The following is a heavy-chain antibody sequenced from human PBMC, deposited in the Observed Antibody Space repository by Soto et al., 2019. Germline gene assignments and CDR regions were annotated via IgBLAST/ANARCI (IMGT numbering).Heavy chain of an antibody. CDR3: ARDKITGLFDY. Sequence: SETLSLTCTVSGGSISSSSYYWGWIRQPPGKGLEWIGSVYYSGSTYYNPSLKSRVTISVDTSKNQFSLKLSSVTAADTAVYYCARDKITGLFDYWGQGTLVTVSS. V-gene: IGHV4-39*02. CDR2: VYYSGST. D-gene: IGHD2-8*02. J-gene: IGHJ4*02. CDR1: GGSISSSSYY.